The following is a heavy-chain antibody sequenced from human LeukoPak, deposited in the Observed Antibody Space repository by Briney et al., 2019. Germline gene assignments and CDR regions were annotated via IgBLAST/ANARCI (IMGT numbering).Heavy chain of an antibody. CDR1: KFTFNNYA. CDR3: ARDGYSGSYYRLYYFFMDV. CDR2: ISGSGDNM. D-gene: IGHD1-26*01. Sequence: GGSLRLSCLASKFTFNNYAMTWVRQAPGKGLEWVSSISGSGDNMDYADSVKGRFTISRDNSEKTLYLQMNRLRGEDTAVYYCARDGYSGSYYRLYYFFMDVWGKGTTVTVSS. J-gene: IGHJ6*03. V-gene: IGHV3-23*01.